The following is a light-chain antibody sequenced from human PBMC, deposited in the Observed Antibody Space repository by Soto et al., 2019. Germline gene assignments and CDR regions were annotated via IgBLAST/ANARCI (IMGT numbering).Light chain of an antibody. CDR3: HQYNNWPPYT. J-gene: IGKJ2*01. CDR2: GAS. CDR1: QSVSSN. Sequence: EIVMTQSPATLSVSPGERATLSCRASQSVSSNLAWYQQKPGQDPRLLIYGASTRATGIPARFIGSGSGTEFTLTISSLQSEDFSVYYCHQYNNWPPYTFGRGTKLEIK. V-gene: IGKV3-15*01.